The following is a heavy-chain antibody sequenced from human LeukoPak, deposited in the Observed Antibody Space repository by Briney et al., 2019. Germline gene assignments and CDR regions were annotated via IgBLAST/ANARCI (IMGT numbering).Heavy chain of an antibody. J-gene: IGHJ4*02. V-gene: IGHV3-30*18. CDR1: GFTFSSYG. D-gene: IGHD6-13*01. CDR3: AKPQYSSSWYYFDY. Sequence: GGSLTLSCAASGFTFSSYGMHWVRQAPGKGLEWVAVISYDGSNKYYADSVKGRFTISRDNSKNTLYLQMNSLRAEDTAVYYCAKPQYSSSWYYFDYWGQGTLVTASS. CDR2: ISYDGSNK.